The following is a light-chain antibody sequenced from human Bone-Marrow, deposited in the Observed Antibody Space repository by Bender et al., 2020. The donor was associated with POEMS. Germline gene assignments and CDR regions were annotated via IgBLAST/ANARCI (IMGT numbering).Light chain of an antibody. V-gene: IGLV2-23*02. CDR2: EVT. CDR1: NNDVGYLNL. CDR3: CSYAPSSTSIWV. J-gene: IGLJ3*02. Sequence: QSALTQPASVSGSPGQSITISCSGTNNDVGYLNLVSWYQHHPGKAHKLIIYEVTKRPSGVSNRFSGSKSGNTASLTISGLQAEDEADYYCCSYAPSSTSIWVFGGGTKLTVL.